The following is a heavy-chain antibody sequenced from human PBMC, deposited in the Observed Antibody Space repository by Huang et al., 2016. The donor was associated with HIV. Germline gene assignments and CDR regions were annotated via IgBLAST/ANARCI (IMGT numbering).Heavy chain of an antibody. CDR1: GGSFSSYY. CDR2: INQRGTT. V-gene: IGHV4-34*01. J-gene: IGHJ5*02. Sequence: QVQLHQWGAGLLKPSETLSLTCAVYGGSFSSYYWNWIRQSPGKGLEWIGQINQRGTTTDNPSLKSRVTMSVDTSKNQFALKLNAVTAADTAVYYCAREIMISFGGPFDPWGQGTLVTVSS. CDR3: AREIMISFGGPFDP. D-gene: IGHD3-16*01.